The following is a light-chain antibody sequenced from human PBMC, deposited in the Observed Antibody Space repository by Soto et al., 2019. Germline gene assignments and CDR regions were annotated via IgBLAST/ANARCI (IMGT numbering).Light chain of an antibody. V-gene: IGKV4-1*01. CDR3: QQYYSAPWA. CDR1: QNILSRSDNQNY. J-gene: IGKJ1*01. CDR2: WAS. Sequence: DIVMTQSPDSLAVSLGERATINCKSSQNILSRSDNQNYLAWYQQKARQPPKLLIYWASTRESGVPDRFSGSGSGTDFTLTISSLQAEDVAVYYCQQYYSAPWAFGQGTKVEIK.